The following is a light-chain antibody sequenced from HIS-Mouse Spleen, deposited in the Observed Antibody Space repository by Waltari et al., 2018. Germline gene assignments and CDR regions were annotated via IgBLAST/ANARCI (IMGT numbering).Light chain of an antibody. V-gene: IGLV3-10*01. CDR2: ENS. J-gene: IGLJ2*01. CDR1: ALPKKY. CDR3: YSTDSSGNHRV. Sequence: SYELTQPPSVSVSPGQTARITCSGDALPKKYAYWYQQTSGQAPVLVIYENSKRPSGMPGGYSGSSSGTMATLTISGAQVEDEADYYCYSTDSSGNHRVFGGGTKLTVL.